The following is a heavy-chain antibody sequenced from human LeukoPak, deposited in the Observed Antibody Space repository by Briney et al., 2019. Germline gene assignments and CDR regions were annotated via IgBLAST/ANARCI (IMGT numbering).Heavy chain of an antibody. J-gene: IGHJ4*02. D-gene: IGHD1-26*01. CDR2: ISSNGGST. CDR1: GFTFSSYA. Sequence: GGSLRLSCAASGFTFSSYATHWVRQAPGKGLEYVSAISSNGGSTYYANSVKGRFTISRDNSKNTLYLQMGSLRAEDMAVYYCARGVVGATSGFDYWGQGTLVTVSS. CDR3: ARGVVGATSGFDY. V-gene: IGHV3-64*01.